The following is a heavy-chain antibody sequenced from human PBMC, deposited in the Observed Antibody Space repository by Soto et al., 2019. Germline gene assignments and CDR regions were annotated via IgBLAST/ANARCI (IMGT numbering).Heavy chain of an antibody. V-gene: IGHV4-59*01. J-gene: IGHJ6*03. D-gene: IGHD3-10*01. Sequence: PSETLSLTCTVSGGSISSYYWSWIRQPPGKGLEWIGYIYYSGSTNYNPSLKSRVTISVDTSKNQFSLKLSSVTAADTAEYYCGRDLADFCYYGSGSYYHRNYYYYYMDVWGKGTTVTVSS. CDR1: GGSISSYY. CDR3: GRDLADFCYYGSGSYYHRNYYYYYMDV. CDR2: IYYSGST.